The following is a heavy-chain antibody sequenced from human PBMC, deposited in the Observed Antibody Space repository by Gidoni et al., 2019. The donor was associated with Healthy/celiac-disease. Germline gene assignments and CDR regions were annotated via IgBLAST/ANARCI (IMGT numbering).Heavy chain of an antibody. J-gene: IGHJ4*02. CDR2: ISSSSSPM. CDR1: GFTGSNYS. Sequence: EVQLVESGGGLVQPGGSLRLSCAASGFTGSNYSMNWVRQAPGKGLEWVSYISSSSSPMLYADSVNGRFTISRDNAKNSLYLQMNSLQAEDTAVYYCARGHYFDISGYIYWGQGTLVTVSS. V-gene: IGHV3-48*01. CDR3: ARGHYFDISGYIY. D-gene: IGHD3-22*01.